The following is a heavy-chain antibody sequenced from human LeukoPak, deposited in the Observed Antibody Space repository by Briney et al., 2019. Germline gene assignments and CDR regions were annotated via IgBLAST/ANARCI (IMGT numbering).Heavy chain of an antibody. CDR3: ARGGGLTIWRLDP. CDR1: GYTFTSYD. D-gene: IGHD3-9*01. CDR2: MNPNSGNT. J-gene: IGHJ5*02. Sequence: GASVKVSCKASGYTFTSYDINWVRQATGQGLEWMGWMNPNSGNTGYAQKFQGRVPITRNTSISTAYMELSGLRSEDTAVYYCARGGGLTIWRLDPWGQGTLVTVSS. V-gene: IGHV1-8*03.